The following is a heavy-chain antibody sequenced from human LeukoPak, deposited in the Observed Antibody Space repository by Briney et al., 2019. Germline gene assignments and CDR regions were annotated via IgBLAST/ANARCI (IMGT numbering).Heavy chain of an antibody. Sequence: PGGSLRLSCAASGFTFSSYAMSWVRQAPGKGLEWVSAISGSGGSTYYADSVEGRFTIPRDNSKNTLYLQMNSLRAEDTAVYYCAKDRMVGTGEYYFDYWGQGTLVTVSS. CDR3: AKDRMVGTGEYYFDY. V-gene: IGHV3-23*01. J-gene: IGHJ4*02. CDR2: ISGSGGST. D-gene: IGHD1-26*01. CDR1: GFTFSSYA.